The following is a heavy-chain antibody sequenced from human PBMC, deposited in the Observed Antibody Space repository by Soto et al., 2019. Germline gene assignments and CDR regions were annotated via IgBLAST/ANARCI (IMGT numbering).Heavy chain of an antibody. CDR2: ISAYNGNT. CDR3: ARSEGAWGAVAGTGLGY. Sequence: ASVKVSCKASGYTFTSYGISWVRQAPGQGLEWMGWISAYNGNTNYAQKLQGRVTMTTDTSTSTAYMELRSLRSDDTAVYYCARSEGAWGAVAGTGLGYWGQGTLVTVSS. J-gene: IGHJ4*02. V-gene: IGHV1-18*01. CDR1: GYTFTSYG. D-gene: IGHD6-19*01.